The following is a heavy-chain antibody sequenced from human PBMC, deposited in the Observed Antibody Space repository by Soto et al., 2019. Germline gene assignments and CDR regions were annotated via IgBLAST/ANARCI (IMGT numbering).Heavy chain of an antibody. J-gene: IGHJ5*02. V-gene: IGHV4-4*02. CDR1: GGSISSSNW. Sequence: QVQLQESGPGLVKPSGTLSLTCAVSGGSISSSNWWSWVRQPPGKGLEWIGEIYHSGSTNYDPSPKSRVTISVDKSKNQFSLKLSSVTAADTAVYYCARRVIAVAGTALNWFDPWGQGTLVTVSS. CDR2: IYHSGST. D-gene: IGHD6-19*01. CDR3: ARRVIAVAGTALNWFDP.